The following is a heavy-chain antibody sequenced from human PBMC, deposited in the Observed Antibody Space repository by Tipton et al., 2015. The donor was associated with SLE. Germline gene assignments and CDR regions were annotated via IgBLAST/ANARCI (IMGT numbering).Heavy chain of an antibody. Sequence: QSGAEVKKPGASVKVSCKASAYSFTAYYMHWVRQAPGQGLEWMGWISAYNDNTNYAQNFQGRVTMTTDTSTSTAYMELRSLRSDDTAVYYCARRGIEMELMSWFDPWGQGTLVTFSS. V-gene: IGHV1-18*04. CDR2: ISAYNDNT. J-gene: IGHJ5*02. D-gene: IGHD1-7*01. CDR3: ARRGIEMELMSWFDP. CDR1: AYSFTAYY.